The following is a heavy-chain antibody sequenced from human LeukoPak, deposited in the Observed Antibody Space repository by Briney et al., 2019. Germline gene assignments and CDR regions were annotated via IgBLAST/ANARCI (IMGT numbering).Heavy chain of an antibody. D-gene: IGHD2-2*01. Sequence: SETLSLTCAVYGGSFSGYYWSWIRQPPGKGLEWIGEINHSGSTNYHPSLKSRVTISVDTSKNQFSLKLSSVTPADTAVYYCARGPEDIVVVPAALNWFDPWGQGTLVTVSS. J-gene: IGHJ5*02. CDR1: GGSFSGYY. V-gene: IGHV4-34*01. CDR2: INHSGST. CDR3: ARGPEDIVVVPAALNWFDP.